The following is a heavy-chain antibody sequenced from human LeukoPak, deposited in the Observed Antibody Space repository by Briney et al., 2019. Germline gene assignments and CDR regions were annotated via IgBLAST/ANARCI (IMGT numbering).Heavy chain of an antibody. CDR2: IWYDGSNK. CDR3: ARGEGDYGDSYYFDY. J-gene: IGHJ4*02. D-gene: IGHD4-17*01. Sequence: GRSLRLSCAVSGFTFSSYGMHWVRQAPGKGLEWVAVIWYDGSNKYYADSVKGRFTISRDNSKNTLYLQMNSLRAEDTAVYYCARGEGDYGDSYYFDYWGQGTLVTVSS. CDR1: GFTFSSYG. V-gene: IGHV3-33*01.